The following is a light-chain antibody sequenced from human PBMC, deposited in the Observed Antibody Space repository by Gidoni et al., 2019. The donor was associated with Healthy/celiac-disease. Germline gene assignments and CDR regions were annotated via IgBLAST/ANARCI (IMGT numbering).Light chain of an antibody. J-gene: IGKJ1*01. CDR3: QQYNSYPWT. V-gene: IGKV1-5*01. CDR2: DAS. CDR1: QSISSW. Sequence: DIQMTQSPSTLSASVGDRVTITRRASQSISSWLDWYQQKPGKAPKLLNSDASRLESGVPSRFSGSGSGTEFTLTISSLQPNDFATYYCQQYNSYPWTFGQGTKVEIK.